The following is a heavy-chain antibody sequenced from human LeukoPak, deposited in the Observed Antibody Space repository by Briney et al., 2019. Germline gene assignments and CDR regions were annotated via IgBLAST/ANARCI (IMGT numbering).Heavy chain of an antibody. CDR3: ARVLLSGWVDY. J-gene: IGHJ4*02. Sequence: GGSLRLSCAVSGLTFSSYAMSWVRQAPGKGLERVSAISGGGGSTYYADSVKGRFTISRDNSKNTLYLQMNSLRAEDTAVYYCARVLLSGWVDYWGQGTLVTVSS. V-gene: IGHV3-23*01. CDR1: GLTFSSYA. CDR2: ISGGGGST. D-gene: IGHD3-22*01.